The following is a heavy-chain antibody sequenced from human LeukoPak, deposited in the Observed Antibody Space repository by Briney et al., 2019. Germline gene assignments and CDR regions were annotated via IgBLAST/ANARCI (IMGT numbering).Heavy chain of an antibody. J-gene: IGHJ5*02. CDR3: ASTGGLVVVAAMDP. CDR1: GGTFSSYA. V-gene: IGHV1-69*04. D-gene: IGHD2-15*01. CDR2: IIPTFGIA. Sequence: GSSVKVSCKASGGTFSSYAISWVRQAPGQGLEWMGRIIPTFGIANYAQKFQGRVTITADKSTSTAYMELSSLRSEDTAVYYCASTGGLVVVAAMDPWGQGTLVTVSS.